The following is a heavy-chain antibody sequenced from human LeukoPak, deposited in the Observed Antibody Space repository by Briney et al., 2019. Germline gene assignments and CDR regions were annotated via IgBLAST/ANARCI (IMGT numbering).Heavy chain of an antibody. CDR3: ARDSQPSDYDDYEFDY. Sequence: VASVKVSCKASGYTFTSYGISWVRQAPGQGLEWMGWISAYNGNTNYAQKLQGRVTMTTDTSTSTAYMELRSLRSDDTAVYYCARDSQPSDYDDYEFDYWGQGTLVTVSS. D-gene: IGHD4-17*01. V-gene: IGHV1-18*01. CDR1: GYTFTSYG. J-gene: IGHJ4*02. CDR2: ISAYNGNT.